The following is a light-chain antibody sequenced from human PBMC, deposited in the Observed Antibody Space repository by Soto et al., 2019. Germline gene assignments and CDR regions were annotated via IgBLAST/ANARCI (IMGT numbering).Light chain of an antibody. Sequence: DIQLTQSPCTLSASIGDRVSLTCRASQSISSYLAWYQQKPGKAPKLLIYAASTLQSGVPSRFSGSGSGTDFTLTISSLQPEDFATYYCQQLNSYPRTFGPGTKVDIK. J-gene: IGKJ3*01. CDR2: AAS. V-gene: IGKV1-9*01. CDR1: QSISSY. CDR3: QQLNSYPRT.